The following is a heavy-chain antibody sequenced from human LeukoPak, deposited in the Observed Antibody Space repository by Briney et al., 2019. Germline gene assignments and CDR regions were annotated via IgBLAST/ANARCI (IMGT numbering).Heavy chain of an antibody. D-gene: IGHD3-22*01. CDR2: ISSDGVNK. CDR1: GFTFSSFG. CDR3: AKGQNYYDGSGYYSTDY. Sequence: GRSLRLSCAASGFTFSSFGMHWVRQAPGKGLEWVAVISSDGVNKYSADSVKGRFTISRDNSKNTLYLQMNSLRAADTAVYYCAKGQNYYDGSGYYSTDYWGRGTPVTVSS. J-gene: IGHJ4*02. V-gene: IGHV3-30*18.